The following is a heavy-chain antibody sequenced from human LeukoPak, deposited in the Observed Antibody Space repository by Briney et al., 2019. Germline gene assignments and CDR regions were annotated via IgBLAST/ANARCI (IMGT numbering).Heavy chain of an antibody. V-gene: IGHV4-4*09. CDR3: ARHSGTWGYSDV. CDR2: IHTSGST. J-gene: IGHJ4*02. Sequence: SETLSLTCTLSGDSRRIHYWSWFRQPPGEGLEWLGYIHTSGSTTYNPSLRARVAISLDTSKNHFSLRRRSAAAADPAVYARARHSGTWGYSDVWGQGGLVTVSP. CDR1: GDSRRIHY. D-gene: IGHD3-22*01.